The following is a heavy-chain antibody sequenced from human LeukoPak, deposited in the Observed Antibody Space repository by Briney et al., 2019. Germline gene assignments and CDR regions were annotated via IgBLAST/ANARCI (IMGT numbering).Heavy chain of an antibody. CDR1: GGSISSGDYY. V-gene: IGHV4-30-4*01. J-gene: IGHJ4*02. D-gene: IGHD6-19*01. CDR3: ARRWIAVAGTFGDLDY. Sequence: SETLSLTCTVSGGSISSGDYYWSWIRQPPGKGLEWIEYIYYSGSTNYNPSLKSRVTISVDTSKNQFSLKLSSVTAADTAVYYCARRWIAVAGTFGDLDYWGQGTLVTVSS. CDR2: IYYSGST.